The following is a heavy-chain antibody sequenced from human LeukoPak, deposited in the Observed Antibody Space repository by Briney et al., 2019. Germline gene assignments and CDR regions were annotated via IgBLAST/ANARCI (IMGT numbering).Heavy chain of an antibody. Sequence: GGSLRLSCAASGFTFSSYAMSWVRQAPGKGLEWVSAISGSGGSTYYADSVKGRFTISRDNAKNSLFLQMNSLRDEDTAVYSCAREDGSGSYLPYWGQGTLVTVSS. V-gene: IGHV3-23*01. CDR1: GFTFSSYA. CDR3: AREDGSGSYLPY. CDR2: ISGSGGST. D-gene: IGHD3-10*01. J-gene: IGHJ4*02.